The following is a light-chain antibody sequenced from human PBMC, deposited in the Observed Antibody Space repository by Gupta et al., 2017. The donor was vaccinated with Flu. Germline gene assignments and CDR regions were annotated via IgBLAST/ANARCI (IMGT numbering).Light chain of an antibody. CDR2: DSN. J-gene: IGLJ3*02. Sequence: APKLLIYDSNKRPSGIPDRFSGSKSGTSATLAITGLQTGDEADYYCETWDNSLSAGVFGGGTKLTVL. V-gene: IGLV1-51*01. CDR3: ETWDNSLSAGV.